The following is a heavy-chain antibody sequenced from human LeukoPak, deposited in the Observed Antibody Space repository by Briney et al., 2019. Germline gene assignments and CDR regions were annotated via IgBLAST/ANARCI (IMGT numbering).Heavy chain of an antibody. CDR2: ISAYNGNT. CDR1: GYTFTSYG. V-gene: IGHV1-18*01. Sequence: ASVKVSCKASGYTFTSYGISWVRQAPGQGLEWMGWISAYNGNTNYAQKLQGRVTMTTDTSTSTAYMELRSLRSDDTAVYYCARGTYYYDSSGYYEPPRLFDYWGQGTLVTVSS. J-gene: IGHJ4*02. D-gene: IGHD3-22*01. CDR3: ARGTYYYDSSGYYEPPRLFDY.